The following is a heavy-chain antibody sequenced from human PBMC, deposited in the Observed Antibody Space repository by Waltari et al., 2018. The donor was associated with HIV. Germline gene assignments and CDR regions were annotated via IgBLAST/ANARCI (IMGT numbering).Heavy chain of an antibody. CDR2: ITSSGNYI. CDR3: ARAAVTTWGNYFDF. V-gene: IGHV3-21*02. D-gene: IGHD4-17*01. J-gene: IGHJ4*02. CDR1: GFTFSSST. Sequence: DVRLVASGGGLVKPGGSLRLSCVGSGFTFSSSTMNWVRQAPGKRLEWVSSITSSGNYIYYADSIKGRFTISRDNAEKSLYLQMNDLRVEDKALYYCARAAVTTWGNYFDFWGQGALVTVSS.